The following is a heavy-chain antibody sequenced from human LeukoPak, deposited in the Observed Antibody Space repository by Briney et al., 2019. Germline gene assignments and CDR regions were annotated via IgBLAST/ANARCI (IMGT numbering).Heavy chain of an antibody. Sequence: SETLSLTCTGSGGSISSSSYYWGWIRQPPGKGLEWIGSIYYSGSTYYNPSLKSRVTISADRSKNQFSLKLSSVTAADTAVYYCARARNYDFWSGYLDYWGQGTLVTVSS. D-gene: IGHD3-3*01. CDR1: GGSISSSSYY. CDR3: ARARNYDFWSGYLDY. V-gene: IGHV4-39*07. CDR2: IYYSGST. J-gene: IGHJ4*02.